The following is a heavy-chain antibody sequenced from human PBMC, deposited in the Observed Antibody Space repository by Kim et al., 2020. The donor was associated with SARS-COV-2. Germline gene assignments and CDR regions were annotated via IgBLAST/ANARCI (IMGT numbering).Heavy chain of an antibody. CDR3: AIYYDFWSYLPHYYYNM. V-gene: IGHV3-48*03. Sequence: GGSLRLSCSASGFTLGGYGVSWVRQAPGKGLEWVAYIGRSGGTIYAADSVRGRFSITRDNAQNSLYLEMTRLIAEDTAVYYCAIYYDFWSYLPHYYYNM. CDR1: GFTLGGYG. CDR2: IGRSGGTI. D-gene: IGHD3-3*01. J-gene: IGHJ6*03.